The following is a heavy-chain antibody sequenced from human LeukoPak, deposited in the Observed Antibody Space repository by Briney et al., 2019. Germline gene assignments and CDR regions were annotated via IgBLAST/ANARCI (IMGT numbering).Heavy chain of an antibody. J-gene: IGHJ4*02. CDR1: GFTFSSYA. CDR3: AKGFRSYDSSGYSPFDY. V-gene: IGHV3-23*01. CDR2: ISGSGGST. Sequence: GGSLRLSCAASGFTFSSYAVSWVRQAPGKGLEWVSAISGSGGSTYYADSVKGRFTISRDNSKNTLYLQMNSLRAEDTAVYYCAKGFRSYDSSGYSPFDYWGQGTLVTVSS. D-gene: IGHD3-22*01.